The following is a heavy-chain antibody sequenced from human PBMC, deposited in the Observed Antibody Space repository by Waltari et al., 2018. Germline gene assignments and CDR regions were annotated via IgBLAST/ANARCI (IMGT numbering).Heavy chain of an antibody. Sequence: EVQLVQSGAEVKKPGESLKISCKGSGYSFTSYWIGWVRQMPGKGLEWMGIIYPGDSDTRYSPAFQGQVTISADKSISTAYLQWSSLKASDTAMYYCARPYYYDSSGYYSPGYWGQGTLVTVSS. CDR3: ARPYYYDSSGYYSPGY. CDR1: GYSFTSYW. D-gene: IGHD3-22*01. J-gene: IGHJ4*02. V-gene: IGHV5-51*03. CDR2: IYPGDSDT.